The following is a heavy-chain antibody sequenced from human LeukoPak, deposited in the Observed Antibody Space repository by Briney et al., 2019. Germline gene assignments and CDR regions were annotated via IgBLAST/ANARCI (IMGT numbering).Heavy chain of an antibody. CDR2: IIPIFGTA. D-gene: IGHD6-19*01. CDR1: GGTFSSYA. V-gene: IGHV1-69*05. CDR3: ARVAVAGTGVDY. Sequence: SVKVSCKASGGTFSSYAISWVRQAPGQGLEWMGGIIPIFGTANYAQKFQGRVTITTDESTSTAYMELSSLRSEDTAVYYCARVAVAGTGVDYWGQGTPVTVSS. J-gene: IGHJ4*02.